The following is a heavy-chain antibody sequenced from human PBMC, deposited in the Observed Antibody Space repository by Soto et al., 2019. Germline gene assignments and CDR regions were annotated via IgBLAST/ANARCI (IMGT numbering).Heavy chain of an antibody. Sequence: SLKVSCKAYVYSFTSYAMHWLHQAPGQGLEWIGIINANDGNTNYSQKFRGRVTIARDTSTSTVYMDLSSLRSDDTAVYYCARDLAAADYWGQGTLVTVLL. V-gene: IGHV1-3*01. CDR1: VYSFTSYA. CDR3: ARDLAAADY. J-gene: IGHJ4*02. D-gene: IGHD6-13*01. CDR2: INANDGNT.